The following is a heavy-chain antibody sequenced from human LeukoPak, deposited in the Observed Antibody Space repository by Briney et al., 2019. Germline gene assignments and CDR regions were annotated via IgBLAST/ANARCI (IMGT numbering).Heavy chain of an antibody. D-gene: IGHD6-13*01. Sequence: SETLSLTCAVPRGSFSGNYWSSICQPPGKGLEWIGEINHSGSTNYNPSLKSRVIISVDPSKNQFYLKLSSMTDAETAVYYCALQRPAAAYFDYWGQGTLVTVSS. CDR2: INHSGST. CDR1: RGSFSGNY. V-gene: IGHV4-34*01. CDR3: ALQRPAAAYFDY. J-gene: IGHJ4*02.